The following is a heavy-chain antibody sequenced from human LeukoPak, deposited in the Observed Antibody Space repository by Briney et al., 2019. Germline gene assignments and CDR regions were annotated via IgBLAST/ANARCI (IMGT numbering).Heavy chain of an antibody. J-gene: IGHJ4*02. D-gene: IGHD3-3*01. Sequence: GGSLTLSCAASGFTFSSYGMHWVRQAPGKGLEWVAFIRYDGSNKYYADSVKGRFTISRDNSKNTLYLQMNSLRAEDTAVYYCAKDMREWLPDYWGQGTLVTVSS. V-gene: IGHV3-30*02. CDR3: AKDMREWLPDY. CDR2: IRYDGSNK. CDR1: GFTFSSYG.